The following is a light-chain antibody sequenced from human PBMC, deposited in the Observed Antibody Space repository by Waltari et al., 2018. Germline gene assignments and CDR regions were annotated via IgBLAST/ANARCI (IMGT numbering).Light chain of an antibody. CDR3: CSYAGSYTHVV. CDR2: DVT. CDR1: SSDVGGYDY. J-gene: IGLJ2*01. Sequence: QSALTPPRSVSGSPGQSVTISCPGTSSDVGGYDYVSWYQHHPGKAPKLMICDVTKRPSGVPDRFSGSKSGNTASLTISGLQAEDEADYYCCSYAGSYTHVVFGGGTKLTVL. V-gene: IGLV2-11*01.